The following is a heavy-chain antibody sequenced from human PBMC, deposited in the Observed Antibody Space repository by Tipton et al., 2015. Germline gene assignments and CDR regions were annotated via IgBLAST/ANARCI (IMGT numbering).Heavy chain of an antibody. V-gene: IGHV3-15*07. CDR2: IKSKIDGGTV. D-gene: IGHD3-10*01. CDR1: GGSISSSSYY. J-gene: IGHJ4*02. CDR3: TTDQRSPLPGSYSY. Sequence: GLVKPSETLSLTCTVSGGSISSSSYYWGWVRQAPGKGLEWVGRIKSKIDGGTVDYTAPVKDRFTISRDDSRNTLYLQMNSLRTEDTAVYYCTTDQRSPLPGSYSYWGQGTLVTVSS.